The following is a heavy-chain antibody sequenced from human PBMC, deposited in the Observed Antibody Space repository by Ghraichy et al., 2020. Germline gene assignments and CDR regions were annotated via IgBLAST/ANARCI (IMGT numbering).Heavy chain of an antibody. CDR1: GGSVSSGSYY. D-gene: IGHD3-10*01. CDR3: ARGWTRVWFGEFNNWFDP. CDR2: IYYSGST. Sequence: SETLSLTCTVSGGSVSSGSYYWSWIRQPPGKGLEWIGYIYYSGSTNYNPSLKSRVTISVDTSKNQFSLKLSSVTAADTAVYYCARGWTRVWFGEFNNWFDPWGQGTLVTVSS. J-gene: IGHJ5*02. V-gene: IGHV4-61*01.